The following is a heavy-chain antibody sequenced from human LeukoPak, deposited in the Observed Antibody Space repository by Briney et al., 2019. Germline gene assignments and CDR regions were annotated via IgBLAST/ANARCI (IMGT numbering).Heavy chain of an antibody. V-gene: IGHV4-34*01. CDR3: ATDHCTNGVCYHQKYYYYMDV. J-gene: IGHJ6*03. D-gene: IGHD2-8*01. CDR2: INHSGST. Sequence: SETLSLTCAVYGGSFSGYYWSWIRQPPGKGLEWIGEINHSGSTNYNPSLKSRVTISVDTSKNQFSLKLSSVTAADTAVYYCATDHCTNGVCYHQKYYYYMDVWGKGTTVTVSS. CDR1: GGSFSGYY.